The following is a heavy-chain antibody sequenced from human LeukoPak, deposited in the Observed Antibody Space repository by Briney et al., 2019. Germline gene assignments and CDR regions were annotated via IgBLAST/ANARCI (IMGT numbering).Heavy chain of an antibody. D-gene: IGHD3-9*01. CDR2: ISGSGIST. V-gene: IGHV3-23*01. J-gene: IGHJ4*02. CDR1: GFTFSNYA. Sequence: EGSLRLSCAASGFTFSNYAMSWVRQAPGKGLEWVSSISGSGISTYYSDSVKGRFTISRDNSKNTLYLQMNSLRAEDTAAYYCAKGDNDILTGYYNSFDYWGQGTLVTVSS. CDR3: AKGDNDILTGYYNSFDY.